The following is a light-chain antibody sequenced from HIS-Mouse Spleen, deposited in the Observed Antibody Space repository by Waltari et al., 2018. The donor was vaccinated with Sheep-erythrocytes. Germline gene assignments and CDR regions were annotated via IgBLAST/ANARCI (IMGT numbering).Light chain of an antibody. CDR1: SSNIGAGYD. CDR2: GNG. CDR3: QSYDSSLSGSV. J-gene: IGLJ2*01. V-gene: IGLV1-40*01. Sequence: QSVLTQPPSVSGAPGQRVTISCTGSSSNIGAGYDVHWYQQLPGTAPKLLIYGNGSRPSGVPDRFSGSKSGTSASLAITVLQAEDEADYYCQSYDSSLSGSVFGGGTKLTVL.